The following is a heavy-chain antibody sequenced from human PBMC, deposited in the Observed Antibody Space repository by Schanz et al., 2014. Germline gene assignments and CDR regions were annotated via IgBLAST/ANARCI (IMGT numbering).Heavy chain of an antibody. V-gene: IGHV3-33*01. Sequence: QVHLVESGGGVVQPGRSLRLSCATSGLNFDYYGMNWVRQAPGKGLEWVANIGYDGSEKYYVDSVKGRVTISRDNSKDPLYLQMSGLAPEDTAVYYCARGPIPIQGVAMDFWGQGTLVTVSS. D-gene: IGHD3-10*01. CDR1: GLNFDYYG. CDR2: IGYDGSEK. CDR3: ARGPIPIQGVAMDF. J-gene: IGHJ4*02.